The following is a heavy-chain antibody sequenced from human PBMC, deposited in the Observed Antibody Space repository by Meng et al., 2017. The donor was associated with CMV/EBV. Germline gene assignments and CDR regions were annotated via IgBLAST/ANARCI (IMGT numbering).Heavy chain of an antibody. CDR3: ARGISEAGPFDY. V-gene: IGHV4-38-2*02. CDR1: GYSISSGYY. J-gene: IGHJ4*02. CDR2: IYHSGST. D-gene: IGHD6-19*01. Sequence: SETLSLTCTVSGYSISSGYYWGWIRQPPGKGLEWIGSIYHSGSTYYNPSLKSRVTMSVDTSKNQFSLKLSSVTAADTAVYYCARGISEAGPFDYWGQGTLVTVSS.